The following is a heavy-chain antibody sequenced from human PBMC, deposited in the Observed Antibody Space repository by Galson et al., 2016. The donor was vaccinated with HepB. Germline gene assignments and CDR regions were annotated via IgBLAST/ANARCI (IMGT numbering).Heavy chain of an antibody. CDR1: GFTFSSYS. D-gene: IGHD3-10*01. Sequence: SLRLSCAASGFTFSSYSMNWVRQAPGKGLEWVSHITHTTYTIYYADSVKGRFTISSDNAKNSLYLQMNSLRAEDTAVDYCASSVRGSGSPPGGYWGQGILVTVSS. V-gene: IGHV3-48*01. J-gene: IGHJ4*02. CDR2: ITHTTYTI. CDR3: ASSVRGSGSPPGGY.